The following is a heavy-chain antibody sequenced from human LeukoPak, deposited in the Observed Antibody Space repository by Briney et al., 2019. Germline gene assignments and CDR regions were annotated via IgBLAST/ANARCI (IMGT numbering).Heavy chain of an antibody. CDR2: ISSSSSTI. CDR1: GFTFSSYS. V-gene: IGHV3-48*01. Sequence: PGGSLRLSCAASGFTFSSYSMNWVRQAPGKGLEWVSYISSSSSTIYYADSVKGRFTISRDNAKNSLYLQMNSLRAEDTAVYYCARDGGYGGISPPYYYYYMDVWGKGTTVTVSS. J-gene: IGHJ6*03. D-gene: IGHD4-23*01. CDR3: ARDGGYGGISPPYYYYYMDV.